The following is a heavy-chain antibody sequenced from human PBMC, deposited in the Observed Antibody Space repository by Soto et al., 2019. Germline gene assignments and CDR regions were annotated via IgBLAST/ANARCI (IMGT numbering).Heavy chain of an antibody. V-gene: IGHV3-30-3*01. Sequence: QVQLVESGGGVVQPGRSLRLSCAASGYTFSNYAAHWVRQTPGKGLEWLAVVSFDGTNKYYADSVRGRFSISRDNSKNTLHLQMTSLRSEDTGVYYCARAMLGIVPLYGIDVWGQGTTVAVSS. CDR1: GYTFSNYA. CDR3: ARAMLGIVPLYGIDV. CDR2: VSFDGTNK. D-gene: IGHD3-10*02. J-gene: IGHJ6*02.